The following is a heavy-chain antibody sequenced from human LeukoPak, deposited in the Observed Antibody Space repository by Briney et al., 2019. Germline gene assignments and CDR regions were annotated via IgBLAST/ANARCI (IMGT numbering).Heavy chain of an antibody. CDR2: IYYSGST. J-gene: IGHJ4*02. V-gene: IGHV4-61*05. CDR1: GGSIRSSSYY. CDR3: ARVRYYDSSGYVDY. Sequence: SETLSLTCTVSGGSIRSSSYYWGWIRQPPGKGLEWIGYIYYSGSTNYNPSLKSRVTISVDTSKNQFSLKLSSVTAADTAVYYCARVRYYDSSGYVDYWGQGTLVTVSS. D-gene: IGHD3-22*01.